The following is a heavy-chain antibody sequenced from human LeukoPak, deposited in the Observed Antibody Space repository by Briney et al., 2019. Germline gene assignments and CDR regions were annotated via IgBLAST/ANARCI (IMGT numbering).Heavy chain of an antibody. V-gene: IGHV3-7*01. CDR2: IKLDGSEK. CDR3: TREFHVDTAMVRSEYFQH. D-gene: IGHD5-18*01. J-gene: IGHJ1*01. CDR1: GFTFSAYW. Sequence: GGSLRLSCEASGFTFSAYWMSWVRQAPGKGLEWVANIKLDGSEKYYVDSVKGRFTISRDNAKNSLYLQMNSLRAEDTAVYYCTREFHVDTAMVRSEYFQHWGQGTLVTVSS.